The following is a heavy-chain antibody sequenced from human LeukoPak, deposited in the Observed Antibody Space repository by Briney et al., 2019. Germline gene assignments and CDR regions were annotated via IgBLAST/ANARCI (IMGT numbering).Heavy chain of an antibody. V-gene: IGHV4-39*01. D-gene: IGHD3-10*01. CDR1: GGSISSSSYY. Sequence: SETLSPTCTVSGGSISSSSYYWGWIRQPPGKGLEWIGSIYYSGSTYYNPSLKSRVTISVDTSKNQFSLKLSSVTAADTAVYYCASVWFGQLSTLNFDYWGQGTLVTVSS. J-gene: IGHJ4*02. CDR3: ASVWFGQLSTLNFDY. CDR2: IYYSGST.